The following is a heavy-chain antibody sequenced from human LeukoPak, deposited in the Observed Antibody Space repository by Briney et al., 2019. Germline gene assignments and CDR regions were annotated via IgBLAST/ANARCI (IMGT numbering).Heavy chain of an antibody. CDR1: GFTFSSYS. V-gene: IGHV3-48*04. Sequence: GGSLRLSCAASGFTFSSYSMSWVRQAPGKGLEWVSYISSSSSTIYYADSVKGRFTISRDNAKNSLYLQMNSLRAEDTAVYYCARDYYDSSGYYFLDYWGQGTLVTVSS. D-gene: IGHD3-22*01. CDR2: ISSSSSTI. CDR3: ARDYYDSSGYYFLDY. J-gene: IGHJ4*02.